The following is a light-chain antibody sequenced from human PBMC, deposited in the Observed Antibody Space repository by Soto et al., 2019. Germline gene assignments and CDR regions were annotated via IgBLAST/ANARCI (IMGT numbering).Light chain of an antibody. CDR2: LEVSGSD. CDR1: SGHSSYI. V-gene: IGLV4-60*02. Sequence: QAVVTQSSSASASLGSSVKLTGTLSSGHSSYIIAWHQQQPGKAPRYLMKLEVSGSDNKGRGVPDRFSGSSSGADRYLTSSNLQFEDEADYYCETWENTNLVFGGVTQLTV. CDR3: ETWENTNLV. J-gene: IGLJ2*01.